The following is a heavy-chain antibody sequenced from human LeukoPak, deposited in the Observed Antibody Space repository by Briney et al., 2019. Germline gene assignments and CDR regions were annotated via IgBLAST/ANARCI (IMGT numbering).Heavy chain of an antibody. CDR3: ARADSGSYYYFDY. D-gene: IGHD1-26*01. Sequence: GRSLRLSCAASGFTFSNYDVHWVRQAPGKGLEWVAVIWYDGSNKYYVDSVKGRFTISRDNSKNTLYLQMNSLRAEDTAVYYCARADSGSYYYFDYWGQGTLVTVSS. V-gene: IGHV3-33*01. CDR1: GFTFSNYD. CDR2: IWYDGSNK. J-gene: IGHJ4*02.